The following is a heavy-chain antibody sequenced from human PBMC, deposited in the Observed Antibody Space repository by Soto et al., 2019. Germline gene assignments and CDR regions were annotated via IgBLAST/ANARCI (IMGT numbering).Heavy chain of an antibody. CDR1: GYTLIMYY. Sequence: ASVKVSCKASGYTLIMYYIHWMRQAPGQGLEWMGVINPSGGSTTYAQKFQGRVTMTRDTSTSTVYMDLSSLRSEDTAVYYCARSPYSSGYYYAIDYWGQGTQVTVSS. V-gene: IGHV1-46*01. CDR2: INPSGGST. J-gene: IGHJ4*02. CDR3: ARSPYSSGYYYAIDY. D-gene: IGHD3-22*01.